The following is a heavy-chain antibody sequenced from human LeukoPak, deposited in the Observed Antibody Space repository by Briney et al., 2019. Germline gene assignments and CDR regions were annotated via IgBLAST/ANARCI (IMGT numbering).Heavy chain of an antibody. D-gene: IGHD3-16*01. V-gene: IGHV3-23*01. CDR3: AKAPRFGDHATEYYYYMHV. J-gene: IGHJ6*03. Sequence: GGPLRLSCAASGFTFSNYGMNWVRQAPGKGLEWVSALSSSGGSTFYADSVKGRFTISRDNSKNTLYLQMNSLRVEDTAVYYCAKAPRFGDHATEYYYYMHVWGKGTTVTVSS. CDR1: GFTFSNYG. CDR2: LSSSGGST.